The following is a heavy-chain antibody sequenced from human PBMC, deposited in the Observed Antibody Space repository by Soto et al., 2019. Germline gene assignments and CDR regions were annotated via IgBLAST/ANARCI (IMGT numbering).Heavy chain of an antibody. D-gene: IGHD3-9*01. CDR2: IYYSGST. CDR3: ARAFISGDFDWPLDY. V-gene: IGHV4-59*01. CDR1: GGSISSYY. Sequence: SETLSLTCTVSGGSISSYYWSWIRQPPGKGLEWIGYIYYSGSTNYNPSLKGRVTISVDTSKNQFSLKLSSVTAADTAVYYCARAFISGDFDWPLDYWGQGTLVTVSS. J-gene: IGHJ4*02.